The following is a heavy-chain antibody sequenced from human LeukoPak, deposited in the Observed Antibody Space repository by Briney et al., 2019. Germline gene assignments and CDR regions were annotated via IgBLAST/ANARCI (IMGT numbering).Heavy chain of an antibody. D-gene: IGHD1-26*01. J-gene: IGHJ6*03. CDR3: ARAVGATKVYYYYYYMDV. CDR2: ISAYNGNT. V-gene: IGHV1-18*01. CDR1: GYTFTSYG. Sequence: ASVKVSCQASGYTFTSYGISWVRQAPGQGLEWMGWISAYNGNTNYAQKLQGRVTMTTDTSTSTAYMELRSLRSDDTAVYYCARAVGATKVYYYYYYMDVWGKGTTVTVSS.